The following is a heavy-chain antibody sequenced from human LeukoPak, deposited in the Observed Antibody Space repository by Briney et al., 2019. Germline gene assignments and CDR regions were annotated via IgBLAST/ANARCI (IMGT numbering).Heavy chain of an antibody. J-gene: IGHJ4*02. D-gene: IGHD3-3*01. CDR2: IIPIFGTA. CDR3: ARVMGLRFLEWLPNFDY. Sequence: GASVKVSCKASGGTFSSYAISWVRQAPGQGLEWMGGIIPIFGTANYAQKFQGRVTITADESTSTAYMGLSSLRSEDTAVYYCARVMGLRFLEWLPNFDYWGQGTLVTVSS. CDR1: GGTFSSYA. V-gene: IGHV1-69*13.